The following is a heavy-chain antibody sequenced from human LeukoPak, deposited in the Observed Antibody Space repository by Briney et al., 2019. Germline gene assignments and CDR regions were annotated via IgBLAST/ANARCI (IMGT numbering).Heavy chain of an antibody. CDR1: GSTFSSHT. Sequence: PGGSLRLSCAASGSTFSSHTMSWVRQAPGKGLEWISYISSTSSIIYCADSVKGRFTTSRDNAKNSLYLQMSSLRAEDTAVYYCARNLPAADYWGQGTLVTVSS. J-gene: IGHJ4*02. V-gene: IGHV3-48*04. D-gene: IGHD2-2*01. CDR2: ISSTSSII. CDR3: ARNLPAADY.